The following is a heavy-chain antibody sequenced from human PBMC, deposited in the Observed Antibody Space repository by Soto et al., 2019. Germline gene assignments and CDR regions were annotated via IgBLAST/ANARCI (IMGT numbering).Heavy chain of an antibody. J-gene: IGHJ6*02. Sequence: GESLKNSCKGSGDSCISYWIGWVRQIPGKGLEWMGIIYPGDSDTRYSPSFQGQVTISADKSISTAYLQWSSLKASDTAMYYCARQNDGSGVYYYYYGMDVWGQGTTVTVSS. CDR3: ARQNDGSGVYYYYYGMDV. CDR1: GDSCISYW. V-gene: IGHV5-51*01. CDR2: IYPGDSDT. D-gene: IGHD7-27*01.